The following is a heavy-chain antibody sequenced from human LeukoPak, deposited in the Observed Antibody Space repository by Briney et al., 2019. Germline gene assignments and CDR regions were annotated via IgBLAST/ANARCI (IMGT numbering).Heavy chain of an antibody. V-gene: IGHV4-4*02. J-gene: IGHJ4*02. CDR1: GVSISSTNW. CDR3: ARAQANYFHY. Sequence: PSGTLSLTCAVSGVSISSTNWWNWVRQPPGKGLEWIGEIYHSGSTNYNPSLESRVTISVDKSKNQFSLKLTSVTVADTAVYYCARAQANYFHYWGQGTLVTVSS. CDR2: IYHSGST. D-gene: IGHD1-26*01.